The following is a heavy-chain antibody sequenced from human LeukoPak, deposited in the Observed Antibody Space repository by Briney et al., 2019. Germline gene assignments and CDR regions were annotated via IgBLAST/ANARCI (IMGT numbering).Heavy chain of an antibody. D-gene: IGHD4-17*01. CDR2: FDPEDGET. V-gene: IGHV1-24*01. J-gene: IGHJ4*02. CDR3: ATGLSDYGDYKNAY. Sequence: ASVKVSCKVSGYTLTELSMHWVRQAPGKGLEWMGGFDPEDGETIYAQKFQGRVTMTEDTSTDTAYMELSSLRSEDTAVYYCATGLSDYGDYKNAYWGQGTLVTVSS. CDR1: GYTLTELS.